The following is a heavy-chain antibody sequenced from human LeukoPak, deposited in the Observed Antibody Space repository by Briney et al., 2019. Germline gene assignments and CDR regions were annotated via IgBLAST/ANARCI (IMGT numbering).Heavy chain of an antibody. J-gene: IGHJ3*02. V-gene: IGHV3-64*01. CDR1: GFTFSSYA. D-gene: IGHD2-21*02. Sequence: GGSLRLSCAASGFTFSSYAMHWVRQAPGKGLEYASAISSNGGSTYYANSVKGRFTVSRDNSKNTLYLQMGSLRAEDMAVYYCARGITAGSFDIWGQGTMVTVSS. CDR3: ARGITAGSFDI. CDR2: ISSNGGST.